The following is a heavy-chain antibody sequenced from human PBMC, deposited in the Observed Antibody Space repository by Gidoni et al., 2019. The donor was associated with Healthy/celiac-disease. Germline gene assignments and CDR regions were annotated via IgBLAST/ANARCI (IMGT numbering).Heavy chain of an antibody. D-gene: IGHD3-22*01. V-gene: IGHV3-23*01. CDR2: ISGSGGST. CDR3: AKRIDAMIVVVISHNAFDI. CDR1: GFTFSSYA. Sequence: EVQLLESGGGLVQPGGSLRLSCAASGFTFSSYAMSWVRQAPGKGLEWVSAISGSGGSTYYADSVKGRFTISRDNSKNTLYLQMNSLRAEDTAVYYCAKRIDAMIVVVISHNAFDIWGQGTMVTVSS. J-gene: IGHJ3*02.